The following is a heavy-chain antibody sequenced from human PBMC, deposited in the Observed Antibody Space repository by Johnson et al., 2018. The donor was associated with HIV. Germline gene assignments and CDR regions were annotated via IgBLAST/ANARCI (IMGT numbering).Heavy chain of an antibody. CDR1: GFTFSSYA. V-gene: IGHV3-30*04. CDR2: ISYDGSNK. CDR3: ARAIDQGYSSGWSSDVYDI. D-gene: IGHD6-19*01. Sequence: QVQSVESGGGVVQPGRSLRLSCAASGFTFSSYAMHWVRQAPGKGLEWVAVISYDGSNKYYADSVKGRFTISRDNAKNTLYLQMNSLRVEDTAVYYCARAIDQGYSSGWSSDVYDIWGQGTMVTVSS. J-gene: IGHJ3*02.